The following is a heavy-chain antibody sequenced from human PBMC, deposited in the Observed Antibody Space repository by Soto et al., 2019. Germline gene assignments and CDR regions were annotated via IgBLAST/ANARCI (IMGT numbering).Heavy chain of an antibody. J-gene: IGHJ2*01. CDR2: ISAYNGNT. CDR1: GYTFTSYG. D-gene: IGHD3-22*01. V-gene: IGHV1-18*01. Sequence: QVQLVQSGAEVKKPGASVKVSCKASGYTFTSYGISWVRQAPGQGLEWMGWISAYNGNTNYAQKLQGRVTMTTATSTSTADMELRSLISVDTAVYYCASDPSSGYNWYFDLWGRRTLVTVSS. CDR3: ASDPSSGYNWYFDL.